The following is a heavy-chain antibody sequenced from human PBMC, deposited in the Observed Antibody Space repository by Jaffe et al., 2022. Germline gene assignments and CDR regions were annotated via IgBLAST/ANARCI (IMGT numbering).Heavy chain of an antibody. J-gene: IGHJ4*02. Sequence: EVQLVESGGGLVQPGGSLRLSCAASGFTFSSYEMNWVRQAPGKGLEWVSYISSSGSTIYYADSVKGRFTISRDNAKNSLYLQMNSLRAEDTAVYYCARDSKGPDLPGAVADWGQGTLVTVSS. D-gene: IGHD2-2*01. CDR1: GFTFSSYE. CDR2: ISSSGSTI. CDR3: ARDSKGPDLPGAVAD. V-gene: IGHV3-48*03.